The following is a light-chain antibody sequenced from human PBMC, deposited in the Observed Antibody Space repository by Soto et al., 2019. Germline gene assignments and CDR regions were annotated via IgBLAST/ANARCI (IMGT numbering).Light chain of an antibody. Sequence: QSVLTQPASVSGSPGQSITISCTGTGSDVGGYNYVSWYQQHPGKAPKVMIYDVSNRPSGVSNRFSGSKSGNTPSLTISGLQAEDEADYYCSSYTSASTPLVFGGGTKLTVL. CDR3: SSYTSASTPLV. V-gene: IGLV2-14*01. CDR1: GSDVGGYNY. CDR2: DVS. J-gene: IGLJ2*01.